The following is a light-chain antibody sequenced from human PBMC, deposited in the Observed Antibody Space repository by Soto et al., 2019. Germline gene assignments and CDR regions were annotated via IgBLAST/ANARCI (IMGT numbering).Light chain of an antibody. V-gene: IGLV2-14*01. J-gene: IGLJ3*02. CDR2: EVS. CDR3: SSYTRSNTWV. CDR1: SSDVGGYNY. Sequence: QSVLTQPASVSGSPGQSITISCTGTSSDVGGYNYVSWYQQHPGKAPKVMIYEVSTRPSGVSNRFSGSKSGNTASLTISGLQAEDEADYYCSSYTRSNTWVFGGGTKLTVL.